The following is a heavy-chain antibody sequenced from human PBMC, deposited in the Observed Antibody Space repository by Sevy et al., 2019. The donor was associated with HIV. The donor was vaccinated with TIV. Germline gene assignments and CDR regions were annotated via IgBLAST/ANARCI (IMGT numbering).Heavy chain of an antibody. J-gene: IGHJ6*02. V-gene: IGHV4-59*01. CDR2: IYYNGRT. Sequence: SETLSLTCTVFGDSISGYYWSWIRQSPGKGLQWIGYIYYNGRTNYDPSLKSRVTISTDTSKNQFSPKLSSVTAADTAIYYCARAAANYYYAMDVWGQGTTVTVSS. CDR3: ARAAANYYYAMDV. CDR1: GDSISGYY.